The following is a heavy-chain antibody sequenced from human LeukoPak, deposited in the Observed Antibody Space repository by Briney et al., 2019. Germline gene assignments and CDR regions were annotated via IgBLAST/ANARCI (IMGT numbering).Heavy chain of an antibody. D-gene: IGHD2-15*01. CDR1: GGSISIHY. J-gene: IGHJ4*02. CDR3: ARCSGGSCPFDY. V-gene: IGHV4-59*08. Sequence: SETLSLTCSVSGGSISIHYWSWIRQSPGKGLEWIGYIYHSGSANYNPSLKSRVTISVDTSKNQFSLKLSSVTAADTAVYYCARCSGGSCPFDYWGQGTLVTVSS. CDR2: IYHSGSA.